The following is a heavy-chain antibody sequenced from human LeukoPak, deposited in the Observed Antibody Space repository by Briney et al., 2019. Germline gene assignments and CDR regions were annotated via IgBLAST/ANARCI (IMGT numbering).Heavy chain of an antibody. Sequence: SETLSLTCTVSGGSISSSGYYWGWIRQPPGKGLEWIGSIYYSGSTYYNPSLKSRVTISVDTSKKQFSLKLSSVTAADTAVYYCARGRIARLPYFDYWGQGTLVTVSS. V-gene: IGHV4-39*07. CDR3: ARGRIARLPYFDY. CDR1: GGSISSSGYY. D-gene: IGHD5-18*01. CDR2: IYYSGST. J-gene: IGHJ4*02.